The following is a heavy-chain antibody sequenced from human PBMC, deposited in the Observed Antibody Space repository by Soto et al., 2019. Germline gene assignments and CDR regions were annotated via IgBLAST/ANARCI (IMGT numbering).Heavy chain of an antibody. CDR2: IYYSGST. J-gene: IGHJ6*02. V-gene: IGHV4-61*01. CDR3: AREERVYDSSGYTYYYYGMDV. D-gene: IGHD3-22*01. Sequence: SETLSLTCTVSGGSVSSGSYYWSWIRQPPGKGLEWIGYIYYSGSTNYNPSLKSRVTISVDTSKNQFSLKLSSVTAADTAVYYCAREERVYDSSGYTYYYYGMDVWGQGTTVTVSS. CDR1: GGSVSSGSYY.